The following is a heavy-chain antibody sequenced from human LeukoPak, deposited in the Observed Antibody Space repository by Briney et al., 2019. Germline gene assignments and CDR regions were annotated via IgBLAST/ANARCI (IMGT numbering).Heavy chain of an antibody. Sequence: ASVNVSCTASGYTFTSFGIGWVRQAPGQGLEWMGWISAYNGNTNNAQKFQGRVTMATDTSTSTAYMELRSLRSDDTAVYYCARDYDYVWGTYRYTRAFDYWGQGTLVTVSS. V-gene: IGHV1-18*04. CDR2: ISAYNGNT. CDR1: GYTFTSFG. CDR3: ARDYDYVWGTYRYTRAFDY. D-gene: IGHD3-16*02. J-gene: IGHJ4*02.